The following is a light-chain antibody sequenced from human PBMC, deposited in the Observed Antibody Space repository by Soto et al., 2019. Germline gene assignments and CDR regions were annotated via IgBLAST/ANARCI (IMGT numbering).Light chain of an antibody. CDR2: GAT. CDR1: QSVSSTY. J-gene: IGKJ3*01. Sequence: EIVLTQSPGTLSLSPGERATLSCRASQSVSSTYLVWYQQKPGQAPRLPIYGATSRASGIPDRFSGSGSGTDFTLTISRLEPEDFAVYYCQQFGDSLTFGPGTKVDIK. CDR3: QQFGDSLT. V-gene: IGKV3-20*01.